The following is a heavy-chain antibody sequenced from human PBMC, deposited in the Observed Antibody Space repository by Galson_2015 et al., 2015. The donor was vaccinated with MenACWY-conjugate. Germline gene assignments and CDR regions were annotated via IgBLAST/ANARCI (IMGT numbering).Heavy chain of an antibody. CDR2: IRGDGSEK. CDR3: ARTTDAHECGDNYGMDV. CDR1: EFIFSDYW. V-gene: IGHV3-7*03. Sequence: SLRLSCAASEFIFSDYWMSWVRQAPGKGLEWVANIRGDGSEKFYVDSVKGRFTISRDNAKNSLYLQLNSLRAEDTAVYYCARTTDAHECGDNYGMDVWGQGTTVTVSS. J-gene: IGHJ6*02. D-gene: IGHD4-17*01.